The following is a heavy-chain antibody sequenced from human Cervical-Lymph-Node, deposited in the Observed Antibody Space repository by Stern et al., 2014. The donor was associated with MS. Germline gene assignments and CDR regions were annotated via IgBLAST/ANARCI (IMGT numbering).Heavy chain of an antibody. V-gene: IGHV1-69*14. Sequence: QVQLVQSGPEVKKPGPSVRVSCTASGETFNTNSITWLRQAPGQGLEWMGGITPLSGTTVYAQRFQGRVTFGADKSMELSSLTSDDTAVYYCAKKGSGSKAHDIWGQGTLVTVSS. CDR2: ITPLSGTT. CDR3: AKKGSGSKAHDI. D-gene: IGHD1-26*01. J-gene: IGHJ3*02. CDR1: GETFNTNS.